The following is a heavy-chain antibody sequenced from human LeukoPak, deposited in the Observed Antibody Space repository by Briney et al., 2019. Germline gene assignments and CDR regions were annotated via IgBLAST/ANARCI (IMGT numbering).Heavy chain of an antibody. Sequence: ASVKVSCKASGYTFIDYHIHWVRQAPGQGLECMGWMNPNSGNTGYAQKFQGRVTMTRNTSISTAYMELSSLRSEDTAVYYCAIRYGSGEKYYYYYYMDVWGKGTTVTVSS. CDR1: GYTFIDYH. D-gene: IGHD3-10*01. CDR2: MNPNSGNT. J-gene: IGHJ6*03. V-gene: IGHV1-8*02. CDR3: AIRYGSGEKYYYYYYMDV.